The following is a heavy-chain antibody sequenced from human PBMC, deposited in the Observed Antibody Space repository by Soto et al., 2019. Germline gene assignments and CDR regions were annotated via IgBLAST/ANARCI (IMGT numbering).Heavy chain of an antibody. CDR3: ARDLEGSYSSSSWWYFDL. V-gene: IGHV1-46*03. CDR1: GYTFTSYY. Sequence: ASVKVSCKASGYTFTSYYMHWVRQAPGQGLEWMGIINPSGGSTSYAQKFQGRVTMTRDTSTSTVNMELSSLRSEDTAVYFCARDLEGSYSSSSWWYFDLWGRGTLVTVSS. CDR2: INPSGGST. J-gene: IGHJ2*01. D-gene: IGHD6-6*01.